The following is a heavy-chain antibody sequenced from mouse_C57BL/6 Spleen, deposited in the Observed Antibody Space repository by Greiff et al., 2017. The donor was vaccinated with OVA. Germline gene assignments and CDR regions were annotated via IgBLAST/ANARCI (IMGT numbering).Heavy chain of an antibody. D-gene: IGHD1-1*01. J-gene: IGHJ2*01. Sequence: QVQLQQSGAELVKPGASVKISCKASGYAFSSYWMNWVKQRPGKGLEWIGQIYPGDGDTNYNGKFKGKAPLTADKSSSTAYMQLSSLTSEDSAVYFCARSYYGSSYGYYFDYWGQGTTLTVSS. CDR1: GYAFSSYW. V-gene: IGHV1-80*01. CDR2: IYPGDGDT. CDR3: ARSYYGSSYGYYFDY.